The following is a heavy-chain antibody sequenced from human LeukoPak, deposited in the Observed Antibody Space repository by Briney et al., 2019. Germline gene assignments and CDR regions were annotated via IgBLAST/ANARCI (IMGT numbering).Heavy chain of an antibody. CDR3: ARGGFGSGSYSDY. CDR2: MNPNSGDT. Sequence: GASLKVSCKASGYTFTNYDINWVRQATGQGLEWMGWMNPNSGDTGYVQKFQGRVTMTRATSISTGYMEMRSLRSEDTAVYYCARGGFGSGSYSDYWGQGTLVAVSS. V-gene: IGHV1-8*01. D-gene: IGHD3-10*01. J-gene: IGHJ4*02. CDR1: GYTFTNYD.